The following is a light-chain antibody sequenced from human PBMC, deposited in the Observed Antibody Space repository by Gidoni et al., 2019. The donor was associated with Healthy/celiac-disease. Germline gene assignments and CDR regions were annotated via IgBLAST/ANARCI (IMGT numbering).Light chain of an antibody. Sequence: DIQMTQSPSTLSASVGDRVTITCRASHSISSWLAWYQQKPGKAHKLLIYKASSLESGVPSRFSGSGSGTEFTLTISSLQPDDFATYYCQQYNSYSTFGQGTKLEIK. V-gene: IGKV1-5*03. J-gene: IGKJ2*01. CDR1: HSISSW. CDR3: QQYNSYST. CDR2: KAS.